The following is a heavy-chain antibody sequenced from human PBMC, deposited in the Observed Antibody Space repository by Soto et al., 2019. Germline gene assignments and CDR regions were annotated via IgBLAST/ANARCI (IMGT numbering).Heavy chain of an antibody. V-gene: IGHV4-4*03. D-gene: IGHD6-13*01. CDR3: AREVRGSSSSWYFGYYYYYGMDV. Sequence: PETLSLTCAVSGGSISSSNWWSGVRQPPGKGLECILEIYHSGSTNYNPSLKSRVTISVDKSKNQFSLKLSSVTAADTAVYYCAREVRGSSSSWYFGYYYYYGMDVWGQGTTVTVSS. CDR2: IYHSGST. J-gene: IGHJ6*02. CDR1: GGSISSSNW.